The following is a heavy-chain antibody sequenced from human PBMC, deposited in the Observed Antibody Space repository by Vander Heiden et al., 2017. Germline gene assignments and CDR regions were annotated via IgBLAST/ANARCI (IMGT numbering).Heavy chain of an antibody. J-gene: IGHJ4*02. CDR3: ASFYGDYDRYYFDY. Sequence: QLQLQESGPGLVKPSETLSLTCTVSGGSISSSSYYWGWIRQPPGKGLGWIGSIYYSGSTYYNPSLKSRVTISVDTSKNQFSLKLSSVTAADTAVYYCASFYGDYDRYYFDYWGQGTLVTVSS. CDR2: IYYSGST. D-gene: IGHD4-17*01. CDR1: GGSISSSSYY. V-gene: IGHV4-39*01.